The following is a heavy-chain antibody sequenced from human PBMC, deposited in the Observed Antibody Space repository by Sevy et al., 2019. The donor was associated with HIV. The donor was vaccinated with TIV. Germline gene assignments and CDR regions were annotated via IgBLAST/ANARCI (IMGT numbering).Heavy chain of an antibody. CDR3: ATHAGIAAAGRVFDY. V-gene: IGHV3-72*01. Sequence: RGCLRLSCVASGFTFSDHYMEWVRQAPGKGLEGVGRTRNNADGYTTEYAASVKGRFTISRDESKNSLYVQMNSLKAEDTAVYYCATHAGIAAAGRVFDYWGQGTLVIVSS. CDR2: TRNNADGYTT. D-gene: IGHD6-13*01. J-gene: IGHJ4*02. CDR1: GFTFSDHY.